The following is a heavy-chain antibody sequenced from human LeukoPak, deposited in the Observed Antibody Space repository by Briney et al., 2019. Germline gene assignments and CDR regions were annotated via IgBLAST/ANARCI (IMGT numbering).Heavy chain of an antibody. CDR2: ISRSGSYI. J-gene: IGHJ5*02. V-gene: IGHV3-21*01. Sequence: RSGGSLRLSCAGSGFTFSNYDMNWVRQAPGKGLEWVSSISRSGSYINYADSVKGRFTISRDNAKNSLYLQMNSLRAEDTAVYYCARPYSSGWDNWFDPWGQGTLVTVSS. CDR1: GFTFSNYD. CDR3: ARPYSSGWDNWFDP. D-gene: IGHD6-19*01.